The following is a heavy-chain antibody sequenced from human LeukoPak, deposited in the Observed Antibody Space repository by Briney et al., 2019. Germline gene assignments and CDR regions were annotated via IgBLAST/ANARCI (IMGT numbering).Heavy chain of an antibody. CDR3: ARDARVQEWFGELLQPTAYYFDY. J-gene: IGHJ4*02. Sequence: PSETLSLTCTVSGVSISSSSYNWGWIRQPPGKGLEWTGSIYYRGTPYYNPSLKSRVSISVDTSKNQFPLKLSSLTAADTAVYYCARDARVQEWFGELLQPTAYYFDYWGQGTLVTVSS. V-gene: IGHV4-39*06. CDR1: GVSISSSSYN. CDR2: IYYRGTP. D-gene: IGHD3-10*01.